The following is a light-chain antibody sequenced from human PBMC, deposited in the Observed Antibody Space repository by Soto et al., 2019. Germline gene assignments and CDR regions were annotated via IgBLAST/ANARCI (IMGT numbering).Light chain of an antibody. Sequence: DIQMTQSPSSLSASVGDRVTITCRASQGIGKDLGWYQQKPGKAPKRLMYAASSLQSGVPSMFSGSGSGTEFTLTISSLQPEDFATYYCLQHNSYPLTFGGGTKVEIK. J-gene: IGKJ4*01. V-gene: IGKV1-17*01. CDR3: LQHNSYPLT. CDR2: AAS. CDR1: QGIGKD.